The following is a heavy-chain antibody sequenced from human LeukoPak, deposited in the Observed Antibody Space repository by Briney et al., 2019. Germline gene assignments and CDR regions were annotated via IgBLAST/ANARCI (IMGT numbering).Heavy chain of an antibody. CDR2: INHSGST. CDR3: ASRYCTNGVCYRYFQH. Sequence: PSETLSLTCAVYGGSFSGYYWSWIRQPPGKGLEWIGEINHSGSTNYNPSLKSRVTISVDTSKNQFSLKLSSVTAADTAVYYCASRYCTNGVCYRYFQHWGQGTLVTVSP. D-gene: IGHD2-8*01. J-gene: IGHJ1*01. CDR1: GGSFSGYY. V-gene: IGHV4-34*01.